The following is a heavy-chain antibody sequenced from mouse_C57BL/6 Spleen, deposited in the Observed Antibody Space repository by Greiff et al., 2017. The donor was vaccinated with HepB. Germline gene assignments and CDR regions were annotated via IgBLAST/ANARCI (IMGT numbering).Heavy chain of an antibody. J-gene: IGHJ4*01. CDR2: IDPEDGDT. V-gene: IGHV14-1*01. D-gene: IGHD2-5*01. Sequence: EVQLQQSGAELVRPGASVKLSCTASGFNINDYYMHWVKQRPEQGLEWIGRIDPEDGDTEYAPKFQGKATMTADTSSNPAYMQLSSLTSEDTAVYYCTTGYSNYAMDYWGQGTSVTVSS. CDR3: TTGYSNYAMDY. CDR1: GFNINDYY.